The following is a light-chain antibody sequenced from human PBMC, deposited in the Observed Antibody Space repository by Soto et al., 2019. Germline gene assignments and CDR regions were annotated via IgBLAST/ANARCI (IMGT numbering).Light chain of an antibody. J-gene: IGKJ3*01. Sequence: DIQMTQSPSSLSAYVGDRVTITCRASQDISNYLVWYQQKPGKVPELLIYAASTLHSGVPSRFSGSGSGTDFTLTISSLQPEAVAIYYCQKYNSDSFTFVPGTKVDIK. CDR3: QKYNSDSFT. V-gene: IGKV1-27*01. CDR2: AAS. CDR1: QDISNY.